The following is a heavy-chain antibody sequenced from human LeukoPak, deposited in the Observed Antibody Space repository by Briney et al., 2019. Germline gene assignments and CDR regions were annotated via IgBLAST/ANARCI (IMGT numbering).Heavy chain of an antibody. CDR1: GASIRSSSHY. J-gene: IGHJ4*02. CDR3: AKRTGGIAVAADY. V-gene: IGHV4-39*01. CDR2: IYYSGST. D-gene: IGHD6-19*01. Sequence: SETLSLTCSVSGASIRSSSHYWGWIRQPPGKGLEWIGSIYYSGSTYYNPSLKSRVTISVDTSKNQFSLNLNSVTAADTAVYYCAKRTGGIAVAADYWGQGTLVTVSS.